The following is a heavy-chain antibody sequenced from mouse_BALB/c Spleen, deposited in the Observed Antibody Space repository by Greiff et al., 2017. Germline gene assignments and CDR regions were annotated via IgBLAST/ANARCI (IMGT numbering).Heavy chain of an antibody. J-gene: IGHJ4*01. CDR2: ISNLAYSI. D-gene: IGHD2-1*01. Sequence: EVQGVESGGGLVQPGGSRKLSCAASGFTFSDYGMAWVRPAPGKGPEWVAFISNLAYSIYYADTVTGRFTISRENAKNTLYLEMSCLRSEDTAMYYCARDGNNEGYAMDYWGQGTSVTVSS. CDR1: GFTFSDYG. V-gene: IGHV5-15*02. CDR3: ARDGNNEGYAMDY.